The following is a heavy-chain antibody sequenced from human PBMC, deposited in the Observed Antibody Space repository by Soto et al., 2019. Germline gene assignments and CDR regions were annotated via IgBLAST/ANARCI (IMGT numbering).Heavy chain of an antibody. V-gene: IGHV4-31*03. CDR2: IFHSGRT. J-gene: IGHJ4*02. D-gene: IGHD5-12*01. CDR1: GDSIASGSGY. CDR3: ARGLKWPEY. Sequence: SETLSLTCTVSGDSIASGSGYCSWVRQHPGRGLEWLGYIFHSGRTYYSPSLSSRLTLSIDTSNNQLSLTLRSVTAADTAVYYCARGLKWPEYWGQGTLVTVSS.